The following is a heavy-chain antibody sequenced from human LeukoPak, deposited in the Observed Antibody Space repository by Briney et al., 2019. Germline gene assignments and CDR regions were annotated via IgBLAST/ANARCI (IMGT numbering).Heavy chain of an antibody. CDR3: AREGTNTVTTSYYYYCYMDV. J-gene: IGHJ6*03. D-gene: IGHD4-17*01. Sequence: SETLSLTCTVSGYSISSGYYWGWIRQPPGKGLEWIGSIYHSGSTYYNPSLKSRVTMSVDTSKNQFSLKLSSVTAADTAVYYCAREGTNTVTTSYYYYCYMDVWGKGTTVTISS. CDR1: GYSISSGYY. V-gene: IGHV4-38-2*02. CDR2: IYHSGST.